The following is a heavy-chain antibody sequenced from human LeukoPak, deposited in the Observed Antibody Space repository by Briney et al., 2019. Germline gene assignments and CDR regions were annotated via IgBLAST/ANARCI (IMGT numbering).Heavy chain of an antibody. CDR2: ISGRGGST. V-gene: IGHV3-23*01. CDR3: AKANTTVITTDY. Sequence: PGGSLRLSCAASGFTFSSFAMSWVRQAPGKGLEWVSAISGRGGSTFYADSVKGRFTISRDNSKNTLYLQMNSLRAEDTAVYYCAKANTTVITTDYWGQGTLVTVSS. D-gene: IGHD4-23*01. J-gene: IGHJ4*02. CDR1: GFTFSSFA.